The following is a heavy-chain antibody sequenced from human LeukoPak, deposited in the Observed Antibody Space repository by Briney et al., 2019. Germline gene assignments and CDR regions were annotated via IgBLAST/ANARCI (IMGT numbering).Heavy chain of an antibody. CDR2: IYSSGSI. V-gene: IGHV4-4*07. J-gene: IGHJ3*02. CDR1: GGSISSYY. CDR3: AGSTVTTYQDAFDI. D-gene: IGHD4-17*01. Sequence: SETLSLTCTVSGGSISSYYWSWIRQPAGKGLEWIGRIYSSGSINYNPSLKSRVTMSVDTSKNQFSLKLSSVTAADTAVYYCAGSTVTTYQDAFDIWGQGTMVTVSS.